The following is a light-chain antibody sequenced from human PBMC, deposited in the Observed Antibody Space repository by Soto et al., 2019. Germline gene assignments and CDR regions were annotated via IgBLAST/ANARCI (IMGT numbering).Light chain of an antibody. CDR2: VGG. CDR1: SSDVGNYNL. Sequence: QSALTQPASVSGSPGQSITISCTGTSSDVGNYNLVSWYQQYPGKAPKLMIYVGGKRPSGVSNRFSGSKSGNTASLTISGLQAEDEADCYCCSFALRSTLIFGGGTKLTVL. CDR3: CSFALRSTLI. J-gene: IGLJ2*01. V-gene: IGLV2-23*01.